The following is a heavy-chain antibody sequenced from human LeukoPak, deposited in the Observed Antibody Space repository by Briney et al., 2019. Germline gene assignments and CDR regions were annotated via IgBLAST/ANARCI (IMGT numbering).Heavy chain of an antibody. D-gene: IGHD3-16*01. V-gene: IGHV3-23*01. CDR2: MSGSGDGT. CDR3: AKMMGQRLYDYCMDV. J-gene: IGHJ6*03. Sequence: GGSLRLSYAASGFAFSNFAMSWVRQAPGKGLEWVSAMSGSGDGTYYADSVKGRFTISRDNSKNTLYLQMNSLRAEDTAVYYCAKMMGQRLYDYCMDVWGKGTTVTVSS. CDR1: GFAFSNFA.